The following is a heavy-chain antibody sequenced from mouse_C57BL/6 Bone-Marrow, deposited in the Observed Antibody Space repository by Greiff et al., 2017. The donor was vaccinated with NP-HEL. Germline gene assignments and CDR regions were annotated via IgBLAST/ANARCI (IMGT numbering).Heavy chain of an antibody. J-gene: IGHJ2*01. CDR2: IDPSDSYT. Sequence: VQLQQPGAELVKPGASVKLSCKASGYTFTSYWMQWVKQRPGQGLEWIGAIDPSDSYTNYNQKFKGKATLTVDTSSSTAYMQLSSLTSEDSAVYYCARYYYGSRDYWGQGTTLTVSS. D-gene: IGHD1-1*01. CDR1: GYTFTSYW. V-gene: IGHV1-50*01. CDR3: ARYYYGSRDY.